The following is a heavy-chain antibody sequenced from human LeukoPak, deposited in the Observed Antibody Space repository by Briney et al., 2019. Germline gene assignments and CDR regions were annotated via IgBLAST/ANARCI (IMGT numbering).Heavy chain of an antibody. J-gene: IGHJ3*02. CDR1: GFSFSSYW. Sequence: TGGSLRLSCAASGFSFSSYWLHWVRQAPGKGLVWVSHIKSDGSSTSYADSVKGRFTISRDNAKNTLHLQMNSLRVEDAAVYYCATVGGVSGRAFDMWGQGTVVTVSS. CDR2: IKSDGSST. D-gene: IGHD2-8*01. V-gene: IGHV3-74*01. CDR3: ATVGGVSGRAFDM.